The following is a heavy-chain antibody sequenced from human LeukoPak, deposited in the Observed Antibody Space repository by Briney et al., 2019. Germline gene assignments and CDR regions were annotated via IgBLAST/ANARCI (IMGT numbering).Heavy chain of an antibody. V-gene: IGHV3-53*01. CDR3: ARERPDGYTVDY. Sequence: PGGSLRLSCAASGFTFSSYAMSWVRQAPGKGLEWVSTIYSGGLTYYADSVKGRFTISRDNSKNTLYLQMNSLRAEDTAVYYCARERPDGYTVDYWGQGTLVTVSS. J-gene: IGHJ4*02. CDR2: IYSGGLT. CDR1: GFTFSSYA. D-gene: IGHD1-14*01.